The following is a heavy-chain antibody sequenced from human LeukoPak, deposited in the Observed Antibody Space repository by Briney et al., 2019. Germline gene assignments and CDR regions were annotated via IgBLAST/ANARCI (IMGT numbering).Heavy chain of an antibody. Sequence: SETLSLTCTVSGGSLSSNYGSWIRQPPGKGLDWMGYMYYSGSANYNPSLKSRVTISVDTSKNQFSLKMSSVTAADTAVYYCARGYDSSGHARFGVVDYWGQGTLVTVSS. D-gene: IGHD3-22*01. CDR2: MYYSGSA. J-gene: IGHJ4*02. V-gene: IGHV4-59*01. CDR3: ARGYDSSGHARFGVVDY. CDR1: GGSLSSNY.